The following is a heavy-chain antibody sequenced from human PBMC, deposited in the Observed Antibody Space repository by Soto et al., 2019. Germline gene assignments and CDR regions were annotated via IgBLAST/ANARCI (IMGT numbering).Heavy chain of an antibody. CDR1: GFTFSAYY. CDR3: ARSLLDEYSSSWRSAYYGMDV. D-gene: IGHD6-13*01. J-gene: IGHJ6*02. CDR2: INPNSGGT. Sequence: GASVKVSCKDSGFTFSAYYIYWVRQAPGQGLEWIGWINPNSGGTNNAQKFQGRVTMTRDTSTSTVYMELSALIPDDTAVYYCARSLLDEYSSSWRSAYYGMDVWGQGTTVTVSS. V-gene: IGHV1-2*02.